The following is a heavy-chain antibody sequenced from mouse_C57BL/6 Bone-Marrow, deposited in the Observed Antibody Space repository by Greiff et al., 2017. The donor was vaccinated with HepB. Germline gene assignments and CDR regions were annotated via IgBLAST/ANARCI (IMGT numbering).Heavy chain of an antibody. CDR3: ARRTLGRFDY. CDR2: ISSGSSTI. CDR1: GFTFSDYG. V-gene: IGHV5-17*01. D-gene: IGHD4-1*01. Sequence: DVHLVESGGGLVKPGGSLKLSCAASGFTFSDYGMHWVRQAPEKGLEWVAYISSGSSTIYYADTVKGRFTISRDNAKNTLFLQMTSLRSEDTAMYYCARRTLGRFDYWGQGTTLTVSS. J-gene: IGHJ2*01.